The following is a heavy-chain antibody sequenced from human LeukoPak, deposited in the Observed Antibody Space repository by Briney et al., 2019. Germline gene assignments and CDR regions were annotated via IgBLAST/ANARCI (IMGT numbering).Heavy chain of an antibody. J-gene: IGHJ4*02. CDR1: GLTFSNAW. Sequence: GGSLRLSCAASGLTFSNAWMNWVRQAPGKGLEWVGRIKSKTDGATTDYAAPVKGTFTISRDDSKNTLYLQMNSLKTEDTAVYYCTKGRYTSGGFDYWGQGTLVTVSS. CDR3: TKGRYTSGGFDY. CDR2: IKSKTDGATT. D-gene: IGHD6-19*01. V-gene: IGHV3-15*01.